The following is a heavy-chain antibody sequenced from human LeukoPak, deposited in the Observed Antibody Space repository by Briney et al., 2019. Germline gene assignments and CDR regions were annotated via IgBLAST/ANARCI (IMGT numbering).Heavy chain of an antibody. Sequence: SETLSLTCAVYGGSFSGYYWSWIRQPPGKGLEGIGEINHSGSTNYNPSLKSRVTISVDTSKNQFSLKLSSVTAADTAMYYCGRDDPYCTGGACYPGSFDYWGQGTLVTVSS. CDR1: GGSFSGYY. D-gene: IGHD2-8*02. V-gene: IGHV4-34*01. CDR3: GRDDPYCTGGACYPGSFDY. CDR2: INHSGST. J-gene: IGHJ4*02.